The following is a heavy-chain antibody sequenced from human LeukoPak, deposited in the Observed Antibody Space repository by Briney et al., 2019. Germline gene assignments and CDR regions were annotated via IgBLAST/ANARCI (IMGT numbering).Heavy chain of an antibody. CDR1: GGSISSYY. Sequence: SETLPLTCTVSGGSISSYYWGWIRQPPGNGLEWIGSIYYSGSTYYNPSLKSRVTISVDTSKNQFSLKLSSVTAADTAVYYCARRNMVRGFDFDIWGQGTMVTVSS. V-gene: IGHV4-39*01. CDR3: ARRNMVRGFDFDI. CDR2: IYYSGST. D-gene: IGHD3-10*01. J-gene: IGHJ3*02.